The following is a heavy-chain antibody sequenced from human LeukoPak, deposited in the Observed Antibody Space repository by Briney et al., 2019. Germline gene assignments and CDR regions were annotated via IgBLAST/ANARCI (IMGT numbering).Heavy chain of an antibody. CDR2: ISGSGGTT. V-gene: IGHV3-23*01. CDR1: GFIFSCMA. Sequence: GGYLSFTSAGYGFIFSCMAMSWLRQAPGKGLEWVSAISGSGGTTYYADSVKGRFTISRDNSKNTLYLQMNSLRAEDTAVYYWAKSSTVILYDYWGQGTLVTVSS. CDR3: AKSSTVILYDY. J-gene: IGHJ4*02. D-gene: IGHD3-22*01.